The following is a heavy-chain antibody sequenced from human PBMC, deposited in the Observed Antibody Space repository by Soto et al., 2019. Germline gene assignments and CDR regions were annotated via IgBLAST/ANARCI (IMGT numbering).Heavy chain of an antibody. CDR3: ARDAAKESYAFPVGRWRYYYYYGMDV. CDR1: GGTFSSYA. CDR2: IIPIFGTA. J-gene: IGHJ6*02. D-gene: IGHD3-3*01. Sequence: QVQLVQSGAEVEKPGSSVKVSCKASGGTFSSYAISWVRQAPGQGLEWMGGIIPIFGTANYAQKFQGRVTITADESTSTASMELSSLRSDDTAVYYCARDAAKESYAFPVGRWRYYYYYGMDVWGQGTTVTVSS. V-gene: IGHV1-69*01.